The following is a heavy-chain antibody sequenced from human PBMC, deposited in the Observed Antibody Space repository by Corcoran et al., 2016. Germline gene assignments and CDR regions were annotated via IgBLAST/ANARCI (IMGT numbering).Heavy chain of an antibody. CDR3: ARECLVYYDSSGNWFDP. CDR2: INPNSGGT. Sequence: QVQLVQSGAEVKKPGASVKVSCKASGYTFTGYYMHWVRQAPGQGLEWMGWINPNSGGTNYAQKFQGRVTMTRDTSISTAYMELSMLRSDDTAVYYCARECLVYYDSSGNWFDPWGQGTLVTVSS. J-gene: IGHJ5*02. CDR1: GYTFTGYY. D-gene: IGHD3-22*01. V-gene: IGHV1-2*02.